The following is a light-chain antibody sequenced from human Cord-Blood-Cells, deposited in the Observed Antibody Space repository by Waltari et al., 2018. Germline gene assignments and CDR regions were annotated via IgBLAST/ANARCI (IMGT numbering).Light chain of an antibody. J-gene: IGLJ2*01. V-gene: IGLV2-8*01. CDR2: EVS. Sequence: SALTQPPYASGSPGQSVTISCTGTRSAVGGYKYVSWYQQHPGKAPKPMILEVSKRPAGVPDRFSGSKSGNSASLTVSGLQAEDEADYYCSSYAGSNVVFGGGTKLTVL. CDR1: RSAVGGYKY. CDR3: SSYAGSNVV.